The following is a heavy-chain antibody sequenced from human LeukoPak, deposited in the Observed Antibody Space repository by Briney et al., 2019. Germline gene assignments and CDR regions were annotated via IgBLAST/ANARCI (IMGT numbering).Heavy chain of an antibody. CDR1: GGSISSYY. CDR2: IYYSGST. CDR3: ARDGGWNYYFDY. Sequence: SETLSLTCTVPGGSISSYYWSWIRQPPGKGLEWIGHIYYSGSTNYNPALKSRVTISVDTSKNQFSLKMNSVTVADTAVYYCARDGGWNYYFDYWGQGTLVTVSS. D-gene: IGHD1-7*01. J-gene: IGHJ4*02. V-gene: IGHV4-59*01.